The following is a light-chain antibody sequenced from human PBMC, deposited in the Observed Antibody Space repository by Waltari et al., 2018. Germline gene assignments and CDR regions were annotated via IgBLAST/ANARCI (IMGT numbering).Light chain of an antibody. V-gene: IGLV1-44*01. CDR1: STNIRTNS. CDR2: TNV. CDR3: AAWDDNLNIWV. J-gene: IGLJ3*02. Sequence: QSVLTQPPSASGTPGQRVTLSCSGGSTNIRTNSVNWYQQLPGTAPKLLIFTNVHRPSGVPDRFSGSKSGTSASLAISGLQSEDEADYYCAAWDDNLNIWVFGGGTKLTVL.